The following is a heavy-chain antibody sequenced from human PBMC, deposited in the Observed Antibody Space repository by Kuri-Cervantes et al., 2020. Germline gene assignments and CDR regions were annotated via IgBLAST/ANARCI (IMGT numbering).Heavy chain of an antibody. J-gene: IGHJ3*02. CDR3: ARGGCSGGSCYSGAFDI. V-gene: IGHV3-48*01. CDR2: ISSTSSTI. CDR1: GFTFSSYS. D-gene: IGHD2-15*01. Sequence: GESLKISCAASGFTFSSYSMNWVRQAPGKGLEWVSYISSTSSTIYYADSVKGRFTISRDNAKNSLYLQMNSLRAEDTAVYYCARGGCSGGSCYSGAFDIWGQGTMVTVSS.